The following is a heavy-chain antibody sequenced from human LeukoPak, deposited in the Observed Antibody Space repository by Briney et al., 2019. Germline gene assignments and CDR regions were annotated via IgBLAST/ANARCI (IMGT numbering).Heavy chain of an antibody. CDR1: GGSIITHY. CDR3: ARGPGSHYNTYWYFDL. V-gene: IGHV4-4*07. J-gene: IGHJ2*01. Sequence: PSETLSLTCTVSGGSIITHYWSWIRQPAGKGLEWIGCMYSSGRTNYNPSLQSRVTMSVDTSKNQFSLKLTSVTAADTAVYYCARGPGSHYNTYWYFDLWGRGTLVTVSS. D-gene: IGHD3-10*01. CDR2: MYSSGRT.